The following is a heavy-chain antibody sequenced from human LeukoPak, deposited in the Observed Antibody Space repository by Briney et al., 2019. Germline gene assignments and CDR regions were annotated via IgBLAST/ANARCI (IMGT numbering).Heavy chain of an antibody. Sequence: GGSLRLSCAASGFTFDDYAMHWVRQAPGKGLEWVSGISWNSGSIGYADSVKGRFTISRDNAKNSLYLQMNSLRAEDMALYYCAKDSGAGYSYGHIDYWGQGTLVTASS. CDR1: GFTFDDYA. V-gene: IGHV3-9*03. J-gene: IGHJ4*02. CDR2: ISWNSGSI. D-gene: IGHD5-18*01. CDR3: AKDSGAGYSYGHIDY.